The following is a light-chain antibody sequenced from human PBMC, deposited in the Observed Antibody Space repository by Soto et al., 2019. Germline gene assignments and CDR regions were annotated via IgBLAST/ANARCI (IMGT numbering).Light chain of an antibody. CDR2: DAS. J-gene: IGKJ3*01. Sequence: EIVLTQSPVTLSLSPGERATLSCRASQSISTYLAWYQQKPGQAPGLLIYDASERATGIPARFSGSGSGTDFTLTISSLEPEDFAVYYCQQRSHWPPFTFGPGTRVDIK. CDR1: QSISTY. V-gene: IGKV3-11*01. CDR3: QQRSHWPPFT.